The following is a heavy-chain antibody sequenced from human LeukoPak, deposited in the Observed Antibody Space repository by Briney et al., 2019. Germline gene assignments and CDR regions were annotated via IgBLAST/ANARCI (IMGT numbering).Heavy chain of an antibody. CDR1: GYTFTGYY. CDR3: AISDFWSSSDDY. D-gene: IGHD3-3*01. CDR2: INPNSGGI. Sequence: ASVKVSCKASGYTFTGYYMHWVRQAPGQGLEWMGWINPNSGGINYAQKFQGRVTMTRDTSISTAYMELSRLRSDDTAVYYCAISDFWSSSDDYWGQGTLVTVSS. J-gene: IGHJ4*02. V-gene: IGHV1-2*02.